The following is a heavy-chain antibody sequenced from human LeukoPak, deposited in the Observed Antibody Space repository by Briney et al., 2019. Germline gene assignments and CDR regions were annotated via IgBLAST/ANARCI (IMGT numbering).Heavy chain of an antibody. V-gene: IGHV3-48*03. CDR2: ISSSGSTI. Sequence: GGSLRLSCAASGFTFSSYEMNWVRQAPGKGLEWVSYISSSGSTIYYADSVKGRFTISRDNSKNTLYLQMNSLRAEDTAVYYCARGGYYYDSSGYSDAFDIWGQGTMVTVSS. CDR3: ARGGYYYDSSGYSDAFDI. CDR1: GFTFSSYE. J-gene: IGHJ3*02. D-gene: IGHD3-22*01.